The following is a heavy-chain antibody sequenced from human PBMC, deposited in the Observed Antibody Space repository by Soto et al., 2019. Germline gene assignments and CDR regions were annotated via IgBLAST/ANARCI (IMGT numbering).Heavy chain of an antibody. CDR1: GGSISSGGYY. CDR2: IYYSGST. V-gene: IGHV4-31*03. Sequence: QVQLQESGPGLVKPSQTLSLTCTVSGGSISSGGYYWSWIRQHPGKGLEWIGYIYYSGSTYYDPSLKSRVTISVDTSKNQFSLKLSSVTAADTAVYYCARATYDILTGYHEPKTNWFDPWGQGTLVTVSS. J-gene: IGHJ5*02. CDR3: ARATYDILTGYHEPKTNWFDP. D-gene: IGHD3-9*01.